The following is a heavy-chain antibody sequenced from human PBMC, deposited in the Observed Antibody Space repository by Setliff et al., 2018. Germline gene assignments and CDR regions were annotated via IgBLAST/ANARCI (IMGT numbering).Heavy chain of an antibody. CDR2: IYYSGST. Sequence: PSETLSLTCTVSGGSISSSSYYWGWIRQPPGKGLEWIGSIYYSGSTYYNPSLKSRVTISVDTSKNQFSLKLSSVTAADTAVYYCARKGISALSGAFDMWGQGTMVTVSS. CDR3: ARKGISALSGAFDM. V-gene: IGHV4-39*07. CDR1: GGSISSSSYY. D-gene: IGHD1-26*01. J-gene: IGHJ3*02.